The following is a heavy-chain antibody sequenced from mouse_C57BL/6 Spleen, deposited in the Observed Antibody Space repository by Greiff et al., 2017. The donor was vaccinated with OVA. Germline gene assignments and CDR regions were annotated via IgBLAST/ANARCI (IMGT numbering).Heavy chain of an antibody. Sequence: VQLQQSVAELVRPGASVKLSCTASGFNIKNTYMHWVKQRPEQGLEWIGRIDPANGTTKYAPQFQGTATITADTSSNTAYLQLSSLTSEDTAIYYCASPNYYGSSYCDYWGQGTTLKVSS. CDR2: IDPANGTT. CDR1: GFNIKNTY. CDR3: ASPNYYGSSYCDY. V-gene: IGHV14-3*01. D-gene: IGHD1-1*01. J-gene: IGHJ2*01.